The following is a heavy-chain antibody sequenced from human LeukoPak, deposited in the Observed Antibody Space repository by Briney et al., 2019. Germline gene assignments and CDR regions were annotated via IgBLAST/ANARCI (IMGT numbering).Heavy chain of an antibody. V-gene: IGHV3-30*04. CDR3: GREYTARPVDY. CDR1: GFTFSSYA. J-gene: IGHJ4*02. Sequence: QPGGSLRLSCAASGFTFSSYAMHWVRQAPGKGLEWVAVISYDGSNKYYADSVKGRFTISRDNSKNTLYLQMNSLRAEDTAVYYCGREYTARPVDYWGQGTLVTVSS. CDR2: ISYDGSNK. D-gene: IGHD6-6*01.